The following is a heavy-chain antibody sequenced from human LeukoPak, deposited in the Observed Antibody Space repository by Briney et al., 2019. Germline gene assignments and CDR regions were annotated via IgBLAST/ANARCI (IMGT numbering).Heavy chain of an antibody. CDR2: IYYSGST. J-gene: IGHJ4*02. D-gene: IGHD6-6*01. CDR3: ARVGYSSSIDY. Sequence: SETLSLTCTVSGGSISSSSYYWGWIRQPPGKGLEWIGSIYYSGSTYYNPSLKSRVTISVDTSKNQFSLKLSSVTAADTAVYYCARVGYSSSIDYWGQGTLVTVSS. V-gene: IGHV4-39*07. CDR1: GGSISSSSYY.